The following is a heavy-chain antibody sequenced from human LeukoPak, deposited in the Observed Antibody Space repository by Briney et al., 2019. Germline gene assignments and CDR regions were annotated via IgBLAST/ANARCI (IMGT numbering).Heavy chain of an antibody. D-gene: IGHD2-15*01. V-gene: IGHV3-23*01. CDR2: ITGSGGTT. CDR3: AKDLDAPFSGGSH. Sequence: PGGSLRLSCAASGFAFSTFAMSWVRQDPGKGLAWVSAITGSGGTTYYADSVMGRFTISRDNSKNTLYLQMNSLRAEDTAVYYCAKDLDAPFSGGSHWGQGTLVTVSS. J-gene: IGHJ4*02. CDR1: GFAFSTFA.